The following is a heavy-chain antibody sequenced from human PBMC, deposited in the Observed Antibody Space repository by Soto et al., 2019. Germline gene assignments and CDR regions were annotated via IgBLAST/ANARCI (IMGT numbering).Heavy chain of an antibody. CDR2: IHNSGST. D-gene: IGHD6-19*01. Sequence: QVQLQESGPGLVKPSQTLSLTCLVSGASVSGDGSYCSWISQPPGKGLEFIGYIHNSGSTYSNPSLANRVAMSIDTSKNQFSLRPRSVTAADSAVYFCARDLVSEQWFFDNWGQGILVTVSS. CDR3: ARDLVSEQWFFDN. J-gene: IGHJ4*02. V-gene: IGHV4-30-4*01. CDR1: GASVSGDGSY.